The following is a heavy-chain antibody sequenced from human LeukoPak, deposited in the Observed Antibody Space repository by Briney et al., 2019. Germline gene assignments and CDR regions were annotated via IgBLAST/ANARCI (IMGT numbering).Heavy chain of an antibody. CDR3: ARDRGPSYCTSTTCRTLDW. D-gene: IGHD2-2*01. CDR2: FDPEDDET. CDR1: GYTLTELS. J-gene: IGHJ4*02. Sequence: ASVKVSCKVSGYTLTELSMHWVRQAPGKGLEWMGGFDPEDDETIYAQKFQGRVTMTEDTSTDTAYMEVSSLKFEDTAVYYCARDRGPSYCTSTTCRTLDWWGQGTLVTVSS. V-gene: IGHV1-24*01.